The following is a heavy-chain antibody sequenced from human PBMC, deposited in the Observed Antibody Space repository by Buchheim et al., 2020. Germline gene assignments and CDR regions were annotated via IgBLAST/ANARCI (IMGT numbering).Heavy chain of an antibody. CDR2: ISSSSTTI. D-gene: IGHD2-15*01. V-gene: IGHV3-48*01. CDR3: ARDRLFCSGGSCYYPYYYYAMDV. Sequence: EVQLVESGGGLVQPGGSLGLFCAASGFTFSTYSLNWVRQAPGKGLEWVSYISSSSTTIYYADSVKGRFTISRDNDKTSLYLQMSSLRAEDTAVYYCARDRLFCSGGSCYYPYYYYAMDVWGQGTT. CDR1: GFTFSTYS. J-gene: IGHJ6*02.